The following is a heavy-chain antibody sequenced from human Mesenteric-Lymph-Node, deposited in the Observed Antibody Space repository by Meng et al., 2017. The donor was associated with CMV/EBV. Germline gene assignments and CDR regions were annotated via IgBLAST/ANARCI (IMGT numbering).Heavy chain of an antibody. Sequence: QVQLVESGGGWVKPGGSLRLSCAASGFTFSDYYMSWIRQAPVKGLEWVSYISSSGSTIDYADSVVGRFTISRDNAKNSVSLQMNSLRVEDTAVYYCARDDGGNSVLDNWGQGTLVTVSS. CDR2: ISSSGSTI. J-gene: IGHJ4*02. CDR3: ARDDGGNSVLDN. V-gene: IGHV3-11*01. CDR1: GFTFSDYY. D-gene: IGHD4-23*01.